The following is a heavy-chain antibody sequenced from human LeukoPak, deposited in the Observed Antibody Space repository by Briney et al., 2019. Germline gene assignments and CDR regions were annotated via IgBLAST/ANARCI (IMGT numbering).Heavy chain of an antibody. CDR3: ARVRLADERAWAY. CDR1: GYTFRDFY. CDR2: ITPTITDT. D-gene: IGHD3-3*02. J-gene: IGHJ4*02. V-gene: IGHV1-2*02. Sequence: DSPKASCKASGYTFRDFYIHWVPQAPSPGLESVGWITPTITDTYSPQRCQGRVTMTRDASISTAYVELSSLRSDDTAVYLCARVRLADERAWAYWGRSTLVTVSS.